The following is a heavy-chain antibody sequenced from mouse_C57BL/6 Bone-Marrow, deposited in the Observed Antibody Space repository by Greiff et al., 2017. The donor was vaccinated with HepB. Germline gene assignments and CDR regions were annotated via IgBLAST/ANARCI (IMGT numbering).Heavy chain of an antibody. CDR3: ARLDSSGFYWFAY. J-gene: IGHJ3*01. V-gene: IGHV1-72*01. Sequence: QVLLKQPGAELVKPGASVKLSCKASGYTFTSYWMHWVKQRPGRGLEWIGRIDPNSGGIKYNEKFKSKATLTVDKASSTAYMQLSSLTSEDSAVYFCARLDSSGFYWFAYWGQGTLVTVSA. D-gene: IGHD3-2*02. CDR2: IDPNSGGI. CDR1: GYTFTSYW.